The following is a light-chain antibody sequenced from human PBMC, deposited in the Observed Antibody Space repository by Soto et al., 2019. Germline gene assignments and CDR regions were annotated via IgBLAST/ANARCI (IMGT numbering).Light chain of an antibody. Sequence: QSALTQPASVSGSPGQSITISCTGTSSDVGGYNYVSWYQQHPGKAPKLMIYEVSNRPSGVSNRFSGSKSGNTASLTISGLQAEDEADYFCSSYRSTRTRYVFGTGTKVTVL. CDR3: SSYRSTRTRYV. J-gene: IGLJ1*01. V-gene: IGLV2-14*01. CDR1: SSDVGGYNY. CDR2: EVS.